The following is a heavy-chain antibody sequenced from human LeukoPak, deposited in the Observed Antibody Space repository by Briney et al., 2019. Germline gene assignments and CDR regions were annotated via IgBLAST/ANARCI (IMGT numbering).Heavy chain of an antibody. CDR1: GFTFSSYA. V-gene: IGHV3-23*01. CDR3: AKSITMVRGASFDY. Sequence: PGGSLRLSCAASGFTFSSYAISWVRQAPGKGLEWVSAISGSGGSTYYADSVKGRFTISRDNSKNTLYLQMNSLRAEDTAVYYCAKSITMVRGASFDYWGQGTLVTVSS. CDR2: ISGSGGST. D-gene: IGHD3-10*01. J-gene: IGHJ4*02.